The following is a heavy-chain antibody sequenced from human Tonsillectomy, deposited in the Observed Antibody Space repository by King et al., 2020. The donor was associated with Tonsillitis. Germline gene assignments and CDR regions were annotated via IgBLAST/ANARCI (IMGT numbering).Heavy chain of an antibody. CDR3: ARKRGSGSSDY. CDR1: GYTFINYD. Sequence: VQLVESGAEVKKPGASVKVSCKSSGYTFINYDIKWVRQAPGQGLEWMGWMNPNSGNIGYAQKFQGRGTMTRDTSISTAYMELSSLRSEDTAVYYCARKRGSGSSDYWGQGTLVTVSS. V-gene: IGHV1-8*01. D-gene: IGHD3-10*01. CDR2: MNPNSGNI. J-gene: IGHJ4*02.